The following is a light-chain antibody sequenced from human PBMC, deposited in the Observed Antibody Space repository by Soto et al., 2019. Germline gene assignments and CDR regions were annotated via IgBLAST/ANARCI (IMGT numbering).Light chain of an antibody. CDR3: QQYNSYWT. Sequence: DIQMTQSPSSLSASVGDRVTITFRASQSISSYLNWYQQTPGKAPKLLIYAASSLQSGVPSRFSGSGSGTEFTLTITSLQPDDFATYYCQQYNSYWTFGQGTKVDI. CDR2: AAS. CDR1: QSISSY. J-gene: IGKJ1*01. V-gene: IGKV1-39*01.